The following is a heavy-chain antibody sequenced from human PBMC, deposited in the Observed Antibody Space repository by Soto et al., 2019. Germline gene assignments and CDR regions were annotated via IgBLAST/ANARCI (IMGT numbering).Heavy chain of an antibody. CDR2: IYYSGSS. CDR3: ARDRERGYSYGYFDY. Sequence: SETLSLTCTVSGGSISSSNYYWSWIRQPPGKGLEWLGYIYYSGSSYYNPSLKSRITISVDTSKNQFSLNLSSVTAADTAVYYCARDRERGYSYGYFDYCGQGTLVTVSS. D-gene: IGHD5-18*01. V-gene: IGHV4-30-4*01. J-gene: IGHJ4*02. CDR1: GGSISSSNYY.